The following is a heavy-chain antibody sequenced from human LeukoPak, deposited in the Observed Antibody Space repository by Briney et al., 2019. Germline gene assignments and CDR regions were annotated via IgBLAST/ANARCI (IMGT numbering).Heavy chain of an antibody. CDR1: GYTFTSYY. D-gene: IGHD2-15*01. J-gene: IGHJ4*02. Sequence: ASVTVSCKASGYTFTSYYMHWVRQAPGQGLEWMGIINPRGGSTSYAQKFQGRVTMTRDTSTSTVYMELSSLRSEDTAVYYCARERGSGRTFDNWGQGTLVTVSS. CDR2: INPRGGST. V-gene: IGHV1-46*01. CDR3: ARERGSGRTFDN.